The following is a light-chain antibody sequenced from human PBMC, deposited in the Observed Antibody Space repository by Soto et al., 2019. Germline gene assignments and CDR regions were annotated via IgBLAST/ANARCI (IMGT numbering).Light chain of an antibody. CDR1: QTLVYSDGNIY. J-gene: IGKJ1*01. V-gene: IGKV2-30*01. CDR2: KVS. Sequence: DVVLTQSPLSLPVTLGQPASISCRSRQTLVYSDGNIYLNWFHQRPGQSPRRLIYKVSDRDSGVPDRFSGSGSGTDFTLKISRVEAGDVGVYFCMQGTHWPRTFGQGTKVEIK. CDR3: MQGTHWPRT.